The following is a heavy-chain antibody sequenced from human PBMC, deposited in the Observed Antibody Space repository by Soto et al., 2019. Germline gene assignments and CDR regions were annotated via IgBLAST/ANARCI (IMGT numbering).Heavy chain of an antibody. D-gene: IGHD3-22*01. Sequence: PGGSLRLSCAASGFTFSSYEMNWVRQAPGKGLGWVSYISSSGSTIYYADSVKGRFTISRDNAKNSLYLQMNSLRAEDTAVYYCARGRGPKYYYDSSGYYCNWFDPWGQGTLVTVSS. CDR1: GFTFSSYE. CDR2: ISSSGSTI. CDR3: ARGRGPKYYYDSSGYYCNWFDP. V-gene: IGHV3-48*03. J-gene: IGHJ5*02.